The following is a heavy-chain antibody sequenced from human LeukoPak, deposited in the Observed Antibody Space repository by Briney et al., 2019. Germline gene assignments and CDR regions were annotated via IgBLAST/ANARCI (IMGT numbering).Heavy chain of an antibody. CDR1: GFTFSSYA. J-gene: IGHJ6*02. V-gene: IGHV3-23*01. Sequence: GGSLRLSCAASGFTFSSYAMSWVRQAPGKGLEWVSAISGSGGSTYYADSVKGRFTISRDNSKNTLYLQMNSLRAEDTAVYYCAKDGYDFWSGPCYYYYYYGMDVWGQGTTVTVSS. CDR3: AKDGYDFWSGPCYYYYYYGMDV. CDR2: ISGSGGST. D-gene: IGHD3-3*01.